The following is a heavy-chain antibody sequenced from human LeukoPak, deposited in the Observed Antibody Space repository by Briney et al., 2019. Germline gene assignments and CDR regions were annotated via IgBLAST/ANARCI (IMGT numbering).Heavy chain of an antibody. J-gene: IGHJ4*02. Sequence: PSQTLSLTCAVYGGSFSGYYWSWIRHPPGKGLEWIGEINHSGSTNYNPSLKSRVTISVDTSKNQFSLKLSSVTAADTAVYYCARGGFIQPVDYWGQGTLVTVSS. CDR2: INHSGST. V-gene: IGHV4-34*01. CDR3: ARGGFIQPVDY. CDR1: GGSFSGYY. D-gene: IGHD5-18*01.